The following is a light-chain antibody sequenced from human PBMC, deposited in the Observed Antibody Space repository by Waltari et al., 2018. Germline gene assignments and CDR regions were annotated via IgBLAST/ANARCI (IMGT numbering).Light chain of an antibody. CDR3: CSYAGSSTYV. V-gene: IGLV2-23*01. Sequence: QSALTQPASVSGSPGQSITISCPGTSIDVGNYNLVSWYQQHPGKAPKLMISAGSKRPSGVSNRFSGSKSGNTASLTISGLQAEDEADYYCCSYAGSSTYVFGTGTKVTVL. CDR1: SIDVGNYNL. CDR2: AGS. J-gene: IGLJ1*01.